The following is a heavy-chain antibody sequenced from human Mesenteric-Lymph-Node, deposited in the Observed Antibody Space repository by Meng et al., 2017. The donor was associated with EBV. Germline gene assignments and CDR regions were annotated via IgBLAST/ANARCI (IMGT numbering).Heavy chain of an antibody. CDR3: ARGGDYHDY. V-gene: IGHV4-30-2*01. CDR2: IYHAGAT. J-gene: IGHJ4*02. Sequence: QVPVPDAGPCWVHLPQPLSLPCVVSGDSVSSHEFSWSWIRQPPGKGLEWIGFIYHAGATNYNPSLKSRVTLSIDKSQNQFSLRLSSVSAADTAVYYCARGGDYHDYWGQGILVTVSS. CDR1: GDSVSSHEFS.